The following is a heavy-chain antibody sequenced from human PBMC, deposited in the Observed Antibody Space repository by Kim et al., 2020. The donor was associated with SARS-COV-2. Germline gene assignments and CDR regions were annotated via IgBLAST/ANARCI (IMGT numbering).Heavy chain of an antibody. CDR2: INHSGST. CDR3: ARGHLYYYGLDY. V-gene: IGHV4-34*01. Sequence: SETLSLTCAVYGGSFSGYYWSWIRQPPGKGLEWIGEINHSGSTNYNPSLKSRVTISVDTSKNQFSLKLSSVTAADTAVYYCARGHLYYYGLDYWGQGTLVTVSS. D-gene: IGHD3-10*01. J-gene: IGHJ4*02. CDR1: GGSFSGYY.